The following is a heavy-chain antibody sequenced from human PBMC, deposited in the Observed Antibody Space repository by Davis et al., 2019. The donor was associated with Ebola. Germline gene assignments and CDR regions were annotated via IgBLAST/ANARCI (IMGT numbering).Heavy chain of an antibody. J-gene: IGHJ4*02. CDR2: MNPNSGNT. D-gene: IGHD5-18*01. V-gene: IGHV1-8*01. Sequence: ASVKVSCKASGYTFTSYDINWVRQATRQGLEWMGWMNPNSGNTGYAQKFQGRVTMTRNTSISTAYMELSSLRSEDTAVYYCARGLGYSYGWIFDYWGQGTLVTVSS. CDR1: GYTFTSYD. CDR3: ARGLGYSYGWIFDY.